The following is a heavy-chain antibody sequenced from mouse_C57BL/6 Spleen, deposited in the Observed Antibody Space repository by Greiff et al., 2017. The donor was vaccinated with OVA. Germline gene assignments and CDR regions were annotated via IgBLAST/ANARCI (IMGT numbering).Heavy chain of an antibody. Sequence: HVQLQQSDAELVKPGASVKISCKVSGYTFTDHTIHWMKQRPEQGLEWIGYIYPRDGSTKYNEKFKGKATLTADKSSSTAYMQLNSLTSEDSAVYFCARPYYYGSSYDWYFDVWGTGTTVTVSS. D-gene: IGHD1-1*01. J-gene: IGHJ1*03. V-gene: IGHV1-78*01. CDR2: IYPRDGST. CDR1: GYTFTDHT. CDR3: ARPYYYGSSYDWYFDV.